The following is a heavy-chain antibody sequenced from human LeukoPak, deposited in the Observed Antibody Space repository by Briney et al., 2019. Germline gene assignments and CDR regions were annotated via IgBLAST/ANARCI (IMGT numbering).Heavy chain of an antibody. V-gene: IGHV3-21*04. CDR3: ARGHASRLRSGGSCYPSNWFDP. CDR1: GFTFSRYR. D-gene: IGHD2-15*01. J-gene: IGHJ5*02. Sequence: PGGSLRLSCAASGFTFSRYRMNWVRQAPGKGLEWVSCISSSSSYIYYADSVKGRFTISRDNAKNSLYLQMNSLRAEDTAVYYCARGHASRLRSGGSCYPSNWFDPWGQGTLVTVSS. CDR2: ISSSSSYI.